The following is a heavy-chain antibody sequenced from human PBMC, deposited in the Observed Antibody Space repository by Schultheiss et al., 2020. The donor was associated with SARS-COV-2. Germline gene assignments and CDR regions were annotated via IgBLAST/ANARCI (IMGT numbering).Heavy chain of an antibody. J-gene: IGHJ2*01. V-gene: IGHV3-20*01. D-gene: IGHD4-11*01. CDR2: INWNGGST. CDR1: GFTFSSYE. CDR3: ARDLGGSYSNPYWYFDL. Sequence: GGSLRLSCAASGFTFSSYEMSWVRQAPGKGLEWVSGINWNGGSTGYADSVKGRFTISRDNAKNSLYLQMNSLRAEDTALYHCARDLGGSYSNPYWYFDLWGRGTLVTVSS.